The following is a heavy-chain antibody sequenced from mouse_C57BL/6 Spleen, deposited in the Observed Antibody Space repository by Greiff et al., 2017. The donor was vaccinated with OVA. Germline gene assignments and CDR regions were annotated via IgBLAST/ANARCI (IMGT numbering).Heavy chain of an antibody. J-gene: IGHJ2*01. V-gene: IGHV1-66*01. Sequence: QVQLQQSGPELVKPGASVKISCKASGYSFTSYYIHWVKQRPGQGLEWIGWIYPGSGNTKYNEKFKGKATLTADTSSSTAYMQLSSLTSEDSAVYYCARSKDYDFDYWGQGTTLTVSS. D-gene: IGHD2-4*01. CDR1: GYSFTSYY. CDR2: IYPGSGNT. CDR3: ARSKDYDFDY.